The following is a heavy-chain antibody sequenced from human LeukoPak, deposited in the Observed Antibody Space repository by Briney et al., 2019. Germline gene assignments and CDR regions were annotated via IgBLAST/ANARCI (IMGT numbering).Heavy chain of an antibody. CDR3: ARGWGSVGVHFDY. V-gene: IGHV3-33*01. Sequence: GSLRLFFAAAGFTFSQYSMHWVRQGPGKGLEWVAAIWYDGSNDYYVDSVKGRFTISRDNSKNMVSLQMNSLRADDTAVYYCARGWGSVGVHFDYWGQGTLVTVPS. D-gene: IGHD1-26*01. CDR1: GFTFSQYS. CDR2: IWYDGSND. J-gene: IGHJ4*02.